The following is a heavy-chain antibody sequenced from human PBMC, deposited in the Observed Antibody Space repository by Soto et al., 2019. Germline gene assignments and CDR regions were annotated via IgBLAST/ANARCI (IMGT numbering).Heavy chain of an antibody. J-gene: IGHJ4*02. V-gene: IGHV3-33*01. CDR2: IWYDGSNK. D-gene: IGHD3-16*01. CDR1: GFTFSSYG. Sequence: GSLRLSCAASGFTFSSYGMHWVRQAPGKGLEWVAVIWYDGSNKYYADSVKGRFTISRDNSKNTLYLQMNSLRAEDTAVYYCARVSADYIWGSYGDYWGQGTLVTVSS. CDR3: ARVSADYIWGSYGDY.